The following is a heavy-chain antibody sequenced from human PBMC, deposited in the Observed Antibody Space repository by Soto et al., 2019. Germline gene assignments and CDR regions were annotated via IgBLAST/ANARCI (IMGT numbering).Heavy chain of an antibody. Sequence: PSLTCXVSGGSISSGGYYWSWIRQHPGKGLEWIGYIYYSGSTYYNPSLKSRVTISVDTSKNQFSLKLSSVTAADTAVYYCARDRHYYGSGSYESYYYYGMDVWGQGTTVTVSS. D-gene: IGHD3-10*01. CDR2: IYYSGST. CDR1: GGSISSGGYY. V-gene: IGHV4-31*03. J-gene: IGHJ6*02. CDR3: ARDRHYYGSGSYESYYYYGMDV.